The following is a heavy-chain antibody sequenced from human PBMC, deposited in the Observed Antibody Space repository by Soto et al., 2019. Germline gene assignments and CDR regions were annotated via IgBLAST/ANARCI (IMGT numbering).Heavy chain of an antibody. V-gene: IGHV4-59*01. J-gene: IGHJ4*02. Sequence: SEILSLTCTVSGGSISSYFYIWVRQPPGKGLEWIGSVYYTGTTDYNPSLKSRVTISVDTSKTQFSLNLRSVTAADTAVYYCARDLAAVPRAFDYWGRGTLVTVSS. CDR3: ARDLAAVPRAFDY. CDR2: VYYTGTT. CDR1: GGSISSYF. D-gene: IGHD6-13*01.